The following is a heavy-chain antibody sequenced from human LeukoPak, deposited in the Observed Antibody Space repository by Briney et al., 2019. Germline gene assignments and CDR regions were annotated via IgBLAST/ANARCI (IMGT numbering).Heavy chain of an antibody. J-gene: IGHJ4*02. CDR3: ARQRGSCPDY. Sequence: GGSLRLSCAVSGFSFKNYAMTWVRQAPGKGLEWVSAISGSGASTYHADSVKGRFTISRDNSKNTLYLQMNSLRAEDTAVYYCARQRGSCPDYWGQGTLVTVSS. V-gene: IGHV3-23*01. CDR2: ISGSGAST. D-gene: IGHD2-15*01. CDR1: GFSFKNYA.